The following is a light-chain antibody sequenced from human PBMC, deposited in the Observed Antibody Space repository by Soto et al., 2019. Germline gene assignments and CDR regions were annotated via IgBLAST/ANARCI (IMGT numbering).Light chain of an antibody. CDR3: QKYGRSLRK. V-gene: IGKV3-20*01. CDR1: QSVSSSY. J-gene: IGKJ1*01. Sequence: IVFTQSPVTLCLSPVEGASVAFSASQSVSSSYLAWYQQKPGQAPRLLIYHASIRSPVIPARFNGRGSRPAFTLTIPRLEPEAFAAYYCQKYGRSLRKFGQGTKVDIK. CDR2: HAS.